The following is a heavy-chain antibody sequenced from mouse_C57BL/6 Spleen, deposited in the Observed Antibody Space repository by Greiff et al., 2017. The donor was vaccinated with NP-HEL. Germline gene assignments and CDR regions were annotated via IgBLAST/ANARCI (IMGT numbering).Heavy chain of an antibody. Sequence: QVQLQQPGAELVMPGASVKLSCKASGYTFTSYWMHWVKQRPGQGLEWIGEIDPSDSYTNYNQKFKGKSTLTVDKSSSTAYMQLSSLTSEYSAVYYCARTPLSYYGSSYGGYFDYWGQGTTLTVSS. D-gene: IGHD1-1*01. J-gene: IGHJ2*01. V-gene: IGHV1-69*01. CDR2: IDPSDSYT. CDR1: GYTFTSYW. CDR3: ARTPLSYYGSSYGGYFDY.